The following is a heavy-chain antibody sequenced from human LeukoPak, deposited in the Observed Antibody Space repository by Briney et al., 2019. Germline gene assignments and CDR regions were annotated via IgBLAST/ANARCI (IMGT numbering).Heavy chain of an antibody. CDR3: AREDRYCSGGSCYS. D-gene: IGHD2-15*01. CDR1: GGSISSSNW. CDR2: IYHSGST. Sequence: PSGTLSLTCAVSGGSISSSNWWRWVRQPPGKGLEWIGEIYHSGSTNYNPSLKSRVTISVDKSKNQFSLKLSSVTAADRVVYYCAREDRYCSGGSCYSGGQGTLVTVPS. J-gene: IGHJ4*02. V-gene: IGHV4-4*02.